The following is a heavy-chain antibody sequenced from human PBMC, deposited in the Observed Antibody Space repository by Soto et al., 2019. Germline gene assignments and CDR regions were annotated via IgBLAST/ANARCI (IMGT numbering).Heavy chain of an antibody. J-gene: IGHJ4*02. CDR3: AKRRGAGGHFDY. CDR1: GFTFSSYA. Sequence: GGSLRLSCAASGFTFSSYAMGWVRQGPGKGLEWVAVVSIGGSTHYADSVRGRFTISRDNSKNTLSLQTNSLTAEDTAVYFCAKRRGAGGHFDYWGQGALVTVSS. CDR2: VSIGGST. V-gene: IGHV3-23*01. D-gene: IGHD2-15*01.